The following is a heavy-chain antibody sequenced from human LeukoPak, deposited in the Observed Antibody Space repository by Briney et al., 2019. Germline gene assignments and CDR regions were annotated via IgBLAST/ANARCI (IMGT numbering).Heavy chain of an antibody. CDR2: ISYYGSNK. J-gene: IGHJ4*02. D-gene: IGHD3-22*01. Sequence: GGSLRLSCAASGFTFSSYAMHWVRQAPGKGLEWVAFISYYGSNKYYADSVKGRFTISRDNSKNTLYLQMNSLRAEDTAVYYCARADYYDSSGYYPKEFDYWGQGTLVTVSS. V-gene: IGHV3-30*04. CDR3: ARADYYDSSGYYPKEFDY. CDR1: GFTFSSYA.